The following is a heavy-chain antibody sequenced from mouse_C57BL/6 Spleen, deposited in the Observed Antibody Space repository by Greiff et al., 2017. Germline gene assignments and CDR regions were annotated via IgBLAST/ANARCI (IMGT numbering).Heavy chain of an antibody. CDR2: IRNKANGYTT. J-gene: IGHJ3*01. D-gene: IGHD2-13*01. V-gene: IGHV7-3*01. CDR3: ARYRCDAGFAY. CDR1: GFTFTDYY. Sequence: EVKVVESGGGLVQPGGSLSLSCAASGFTFTDYYMSWVRQPPGKALEWLGFIRNKANGYTTEYSASVKGRFTISRDNSQSILYLQMNALRAEDSATYYCARYRCDAGFAYWGQGTLVTVSA.